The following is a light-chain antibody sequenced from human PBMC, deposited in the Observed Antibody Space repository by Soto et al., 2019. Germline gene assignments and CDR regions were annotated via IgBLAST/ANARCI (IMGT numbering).Light chain of an antibody. J-gene: IGKJ1*01. Sequence: DIHMTHSPSSLSASVVDRVTITCRASQTIGNYLNWYQQKPGKAPTVVIYRASTLQSGVPSRFSGSGSGTDFTLTISSLQPEDFATYYCQQSYSTPAWTFGQGTKVDIK. CDR3: QQSYSTPAWT. CDR1: QTIGNY. V-gene: IGKV1-39*01. CDR2: RAS.